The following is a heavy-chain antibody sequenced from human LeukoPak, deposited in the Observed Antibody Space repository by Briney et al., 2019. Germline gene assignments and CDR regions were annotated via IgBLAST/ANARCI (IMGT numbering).Heavy chain of an antibody. CDR1: GFTLGDYA. J-gene: IGHJ4*02. CDR2: IRSKVYGGTP. CDR3: ATGGNDYHNYEYPY. D-gene: IGHD4-11*01. V-gene: IGHV3-49*04. Sequence: PGGSPRLSCSCSGFTLGDYAMSWVPQAPGKGLEWLGFIRSKVYGGTPEYAASVKGRFTFSRDDSRSIAYLQMNSLKTEDTAVYYCATGGNDYHNYEYPYWGQGTLVTVSS.